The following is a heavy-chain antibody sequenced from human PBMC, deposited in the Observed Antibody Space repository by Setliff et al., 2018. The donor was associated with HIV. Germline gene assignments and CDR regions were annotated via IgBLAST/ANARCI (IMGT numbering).Heavy chain of an antibody. CDR1: GFTFSSYV. Sequence: GGSLRLSCAASGFTFSSYVMHWVRQAPGKGLEWVAYIRNDGSDKYAAVSLRGRFTISRDNSKNTLYLQMNSLRTEDTAVYFGAKNLYSSRWSPLDYWGQGTLVTVS. D-gene: IGHD6-13*01. V-gene: IGHV3-30*02. CDR3: AKNLYSSRWSPLDY. CDR2: IRNDGSDK. J-gene: IGHJ4*02.